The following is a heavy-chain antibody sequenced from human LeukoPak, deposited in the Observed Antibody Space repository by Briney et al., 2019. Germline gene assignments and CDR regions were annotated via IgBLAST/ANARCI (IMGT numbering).Heavy chain of an antibody. J-gene: IGHJ6*02. CDR2: ISSSSSYI. Sequence: PGGSLRLSCAASGFTFSSYSMNWVRQAPGKGLEWVSSISSSSSYIYYADSVKGRFTISRDNAKNSLYLQMNSLRAEDTAVYYCARDKSGNSFLSYGMDVWGQGTTVTVSS. D-gene: IGHD4-23*01. CDR3: ARDKSGNSFLSYGMDV. CDR1: GFTFSSYS. V-gene: IGHV3-21*01.